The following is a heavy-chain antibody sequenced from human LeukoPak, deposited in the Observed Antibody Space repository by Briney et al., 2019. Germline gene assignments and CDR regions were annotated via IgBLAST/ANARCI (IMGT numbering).Heavy chain of an antibody. J-gene: IGHJ4*02. CDR3: AKEGVDGSNLDY. Sequence: GGSLRLSCAASGFTFSSDAMTWVRQAPGKGLEWVSAVTGSGSSTYYADSVKGRFTISRDNSKITLYLQMTRLRAEDTAVYYCAKEGVDGSNLDYWGQGTLVTVSS. D-gene: IGHD5-24*01. V-gene: IGHV3-23*01. CDR2: VTGSGSST. CDR1: GFTFSSDA.